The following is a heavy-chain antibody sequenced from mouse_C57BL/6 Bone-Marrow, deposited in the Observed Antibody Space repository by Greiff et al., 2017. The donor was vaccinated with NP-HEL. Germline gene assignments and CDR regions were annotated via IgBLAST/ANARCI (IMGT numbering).Heavy chain of an antibody. D-gene: IGHD2-14*01. CDR3: ARSGGVRQGYWYFDV. Sequence: VQLQQSGAELARPGASVKLSCKASGYTFTSYGISWVKQRTGQGLEWIGEIYPRSGNTYYNEKFKGKATLTADKSSSTAYMELRSLTSEDSAVYFCARSGGVRQGYWYFDVWGTGTTVTVSS. J-gene: IGHJ1*03. V-gene: IGHV1-81*01. CDR1: GYTFTSYG. CDR2: IYPRSGNT.